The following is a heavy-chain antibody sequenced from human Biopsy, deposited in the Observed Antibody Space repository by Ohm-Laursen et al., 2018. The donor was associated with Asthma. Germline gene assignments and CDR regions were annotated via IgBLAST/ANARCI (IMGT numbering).Heavy chain of an antibody. V-gene: IGHV3-33*01. CDR1: GFTFGSYG. CDR2: IWFDGSNK. J-gene: IGHJ1*01. CDR3: ARTFHFWSPYHAEHYQL. D-gene: IGHD3-3*02. Sequence: SLRLSCSASGFTFGSYGLHWVRQAPGKGLEWVADIWFDGSNKHYADSVTGRFTISRDNAKNSLYLQMNSLRAEDTAVYYCARTFHFWSPYHAEHYQLWGQGTLVTVSS.